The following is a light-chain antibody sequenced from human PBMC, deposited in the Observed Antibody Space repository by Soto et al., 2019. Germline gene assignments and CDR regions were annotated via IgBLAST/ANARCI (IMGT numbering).Light chain of an antibody. CDR3: QQRSNWRVT. CDR1: QSVRSY. Sequence: IVMTQSPATLSLSAGERVTLSWRASQSVRSYLAWYKQTPGQAPRLPIYDASNRATGIPARFSGSGSGTEFTLTISSLEPEDFEVYYCQQRSNWRVTFGPGTKVDIK. J-gene: IGKJ3*01. CDR2: DAS. V-gene: IGKV3-11*01.